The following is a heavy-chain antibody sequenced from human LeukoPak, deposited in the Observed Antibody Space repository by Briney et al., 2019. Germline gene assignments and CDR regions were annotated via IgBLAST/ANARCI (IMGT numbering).Heavy chain of an antibody. CDR3: AKGNYYDSSAYYYRWYFDL. J-gene: IGHJ2*01. V-gene: IGHV1-24*01. Sequence: ASVKVSCKVSGYTLTELSMHWVRQAPGKGLEWMGGFDPEDGETVYAQKFQGRVTMTEDTSTDTAYMELSGLRSEDTAVYYCAKGNYYDSSAYYYRWYFDLWGRGTLVTVSS. CDR1: GYTLTELS. D-gene: IGHD3-22*01. CDR2: FDPEDGET.